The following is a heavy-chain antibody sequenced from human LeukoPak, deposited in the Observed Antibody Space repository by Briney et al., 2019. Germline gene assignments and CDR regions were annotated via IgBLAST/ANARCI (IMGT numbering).Heavy chain of an antibody. J-gene: IGHJ6*03. CDR1: GGSISSSSYY. CDR3: ARHKVPDYDILTGYSRYYYYYMDV. Sequence: PSETLSLTCTVSGGSISSSSYYWGWIRQPPGKGLEWIGEINHSGSTNYNPSLKSRVTISVDTSKNQFSLKLSSVTAADTAVYYCARHKVPDYDILTGYSRYYYYYMDVWGKGTTVTISS. CDR2: INHSGST. V-gene: IGHV4-39*01. D-gene: IGHD3-9*01.